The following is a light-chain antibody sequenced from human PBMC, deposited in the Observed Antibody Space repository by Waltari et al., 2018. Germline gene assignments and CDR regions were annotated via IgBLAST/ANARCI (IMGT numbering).Light chain of an antibody. CDR2: DDS. J-gene: IGLJ2*01. V-gene: IGLV3-10*01. Sequence: YHRKAGQAPVLFIYDDSVRPSGIPERFSGSSSGTMAILTISGAQVDDEAYYFCYSSDSICTQGVFGLVTKLTVL. CDR3: YSSDSICTQGV.